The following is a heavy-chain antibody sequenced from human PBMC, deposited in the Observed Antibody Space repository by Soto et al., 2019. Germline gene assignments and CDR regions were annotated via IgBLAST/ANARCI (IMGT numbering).Heavy chain of an antibody. J-gene: IGHJ6*02. CDR2: IYYRGST. CDR3: ARDGREASGMDV. Sequence: SETLSLTCTVSGGSISSHYWSWVRQAPGKGLEWIGHIYYRGSTTYNPSLRSRSTISVDTSNNQFSLKLNSVTTADTAVYYCARDGREASGMDVWGQGTKVTVSS. V-gene: IGHV4-59*11. D-gene: IGHD1-26*01. CDR1: GGSISSHY.